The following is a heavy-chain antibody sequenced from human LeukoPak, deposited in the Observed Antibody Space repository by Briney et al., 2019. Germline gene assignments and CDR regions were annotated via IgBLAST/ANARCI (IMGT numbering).Heavy chain of an antibody. CDR3: AKLWNQCEPRLDY. CDR2: IYSSGRT. Sequence: SETLSLTCAVSRGSISTYFWRWIRQPAGKGLEWIGHIYSSGRTNYNPSLKSRVTMSVDTSKNQFSLRLSSVTAADMAVYYYAKLWNQCEPRLDYWGQGALVTVSS. J-gene: IGHJ4*02. CDR1: RGSISTYF. V-gene: IGHV4-4*07. D-gene: IGHD2-21*01.